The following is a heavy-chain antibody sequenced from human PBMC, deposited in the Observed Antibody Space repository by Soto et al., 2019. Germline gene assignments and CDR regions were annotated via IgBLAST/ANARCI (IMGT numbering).Heavy chain of an antibody. D-gene: IGHD1-26*01. CDR2: IYWNDDK. J-gene: IGHJ4*02. Sequence: ASGPTLVNPTQTLTLTCTFSGFSLSTSGVGVGWIRQPPGKALEWLALIYWNDDKRYSPSLKSRLTITKDTSKNQVVLTMTNMDPVDTATYYCAHRQPELPTTKAGYYFDYWGQGTLVTVSS. CDR1: GFSLSTSGVG. CDR3: AHRQPELPTTKAGYYFDY. V-gene: IGHV2-5*01.